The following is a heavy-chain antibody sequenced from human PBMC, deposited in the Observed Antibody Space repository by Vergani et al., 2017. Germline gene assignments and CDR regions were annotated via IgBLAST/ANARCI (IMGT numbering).Heavy chain of an antibody. CDR3: ARHGGFVETGA. V-gene: IGHV4-38-2*01. D-gene: IGHD3-16*01. CDR1: GYSISSGYY. CDR2: FYHSGST. Sequence: QVQLQESGPGLVKPSETLSLTCVVSGYSISSGYYWGWIRQPPGKGLEWIGSFYHSGSTFYNPSLQTRVTISVDTSKNHFSLWLNSVIAADTALYFCARHGGFVETGAWGRGALVTVSS. J-gene: IGHJ4*02.